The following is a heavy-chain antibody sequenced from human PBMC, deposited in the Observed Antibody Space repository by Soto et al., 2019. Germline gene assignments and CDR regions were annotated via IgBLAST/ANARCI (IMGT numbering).Heavy chain of an antibody. CDR1: GFTLSSYG. V-gene: IGHV3-33*01. J-gene: IGHJ4*02. CDR2: IWYDGSKK. D-gene: IGHD4-17*01. CDR3: VRDPATVTSYFDY. Sequence: PGGSLRLSCAAFGFTLSSYGMHWVRQAPGKGLEWVVVIWYDGSKKYYADSVKGRFTISKDNSKLDLQMNSLRVEDTAVYYCVRDPATVTSYFDYWGQGTLVTVSS.